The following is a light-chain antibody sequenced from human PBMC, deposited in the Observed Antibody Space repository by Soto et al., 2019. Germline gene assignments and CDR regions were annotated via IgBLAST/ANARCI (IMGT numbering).Light chain of an antibody. CDR2: AAS. V-gene: IGKV1-17*03. Sequence: DIQMTQSPSAMSASVGDRVTITCRASQGINNYLVWFQQKPGKVPKRLISAASSLQGGVPSRFSGSGFGTDFTLTISSLQPEDFATYYCQQSYTFGGGTKVDIK. CDR3: QQSYT. CDR1: QGINNY. J-gene: IGKJ4*01.